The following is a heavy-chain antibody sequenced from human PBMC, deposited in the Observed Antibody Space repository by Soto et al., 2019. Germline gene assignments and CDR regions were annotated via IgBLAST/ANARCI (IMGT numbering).Heavy chain of an antibody. Sequence: SETLSLTCSVSGASISSFNWNWVRQPAGKGPEWVGRLNTAGTINYNPSLKSRITMSMDTSKNQISLHLRSVTAADTAIYYCARDRGEYPSGWFGYFSHWGHGPRVTVS. J-gene: IGHJ1*01. V-gene: IGHV4-4*07. CDR3: ARDRGEYPSGWFGYFSH. D-gene: IGHD3-10*01. CDR1: GASISSFN. CDR2: LNTAGTI.